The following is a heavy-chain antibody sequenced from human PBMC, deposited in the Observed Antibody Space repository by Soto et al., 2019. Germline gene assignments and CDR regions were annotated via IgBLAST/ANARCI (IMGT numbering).Heavy chain of an antibody. CDR3: ARHGHEGLLLKGLIWYFDL. V-gene: IGHV4-61*08. CDR1: GDSINRGAYY. J-gene: IGHJ2*01. Sequence: KTSETLSLTCTVSGDSINRGAYYWTWIRQPPGKGLEWIGYIYYSGSTNYNPSLKSRVTISVDTSKNQFSLKLSSVTAADTAVYYCARHGHEGLLLKGLIWYFDLWGRGTLVTVSS. CDR2: IYYSGST. D-gene: IGHD3-22*01.